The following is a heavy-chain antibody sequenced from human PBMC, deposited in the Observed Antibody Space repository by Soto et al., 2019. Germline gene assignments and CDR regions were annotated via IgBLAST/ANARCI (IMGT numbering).Heavy chain of an antibody. CDR3: ARDVVRSTAGDS. J-gene: IGHJ4*02. CDR2: IIPIFTST. D-gene: IGHD2-15*01. Sequence: QLQLVQSGTEVKEPGSSVKVSCKASGGTFSTSSFVWVRQGPGQGLEWMGGIIPIFTSTNFAQKFQGRVTFSADESTRTTYMELRSLTSEDTAIYYCARDVVRSTAGDSWGQGTLVTVSS. CDR1: GGTFSTSS. V-gene: IGHV1-69*01.